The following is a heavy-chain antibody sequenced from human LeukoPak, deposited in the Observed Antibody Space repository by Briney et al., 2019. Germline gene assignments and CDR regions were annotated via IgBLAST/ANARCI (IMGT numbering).Heavy chain of an antibody. V-gene: IGHV3-7*01. D-gene: IGHD3-3*01. CDR1: GFTFSDYW. CDR2: ISGDGESK. Sequence: PGGSLRLSCAVSGFTFSDYWMTWVRQAPGKGLEWVANISGDGESKYYVDSVKGRCTISRDNAHNSVYLDMNSLTAEDTAVYYCGRENWEKYNNFWSGYVTDWGQGILVTVSS. J-gene: IGHJ4*02. CDR3: GRENWEKYNNFWSGYVTD.